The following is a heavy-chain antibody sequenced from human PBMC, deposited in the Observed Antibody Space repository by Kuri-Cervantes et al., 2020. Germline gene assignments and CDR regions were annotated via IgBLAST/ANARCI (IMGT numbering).Heavy chain of an antibody. J-gene: IGHJ6*02. CDR2: SNAGNGNT. Sequence: ASVKVSCKASGYTFTSYAMHWVRQAPGQRLEWMGWSNAGNGNTKYSQEFQGRVTITRDTSASTAYMELSSLRSEDMAVYYCARGPYYYGSGSYYNGYYYYGMDVWGQGTTVTVSS. CDR1: GYTFTSYA. D-gene: IGHD3-10*01. CDR3: ARGPYYYGSGSYYNGYYYYGMDV. V-gene: IGHV1-3*02.